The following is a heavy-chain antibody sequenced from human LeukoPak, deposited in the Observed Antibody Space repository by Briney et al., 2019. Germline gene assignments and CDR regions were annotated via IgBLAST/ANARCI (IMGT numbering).Heavy chain of an antibody. Sequence: PSETLSLTCAVYGGSFSGYYWSWIRQPPGKGLEWIGEINHSGSTNYNPSLKSRVTISVDTSKNQFSLKLSSVTAADTAVYYCAKRDCSSTSCYKYGMDVWGKGTTVTVSS. CDR3: AKRDCSSTSCYKYGMDV. CDR1: GGSFSGYY. CDR2: INHSGST. J-gene: IGHJ6*04. V-gene: IGHV4-34*01. D-gene: IGHD2-2*02.